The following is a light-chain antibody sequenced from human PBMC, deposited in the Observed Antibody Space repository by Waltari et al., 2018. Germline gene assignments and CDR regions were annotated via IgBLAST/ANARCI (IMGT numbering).Light chain of an antibody. J-gene: IGLJ3*02. CDR1: RSNTGSNY. CDR2: RNN. Sequence: QSVLTQPPSASGTPGQRVPISCSGRRSNTGSNYVSWYQQLPGTAPKLLIYRNNQRPSGVPDRFSGSKSGTSASLAISGLRSEDEADYYCAAWDDSLSGSWVFGGGTKLTVL. CDR3: AAWDDSLSGSWV. V-gene: IGLV1-47*01.